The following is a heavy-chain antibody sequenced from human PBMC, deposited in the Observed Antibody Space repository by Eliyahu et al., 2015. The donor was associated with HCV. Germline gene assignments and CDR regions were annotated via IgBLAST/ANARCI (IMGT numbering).Heavy chain of an antibody. Sequence: EVQLVQSGAEVKKPGESLKISCKGSGYSFTSYWIGWVRQMPGKGLEWMGIIYPGDSDTRYSPSFQDQVTISADKSISTAYLQWSSLKASDTAMYYCARRQYCSGGSCYLGQFWFDPWGQGTLVTVSS. D-gene: IGHD2-15*01. CDR3: ARRQYCSGGSCYLGQFWFDP. CDR2: IYPGDSDT. V-gene: IGHV5-51*01. J-gene: IGHJ5*02. CDR1: GYSFTSYW.